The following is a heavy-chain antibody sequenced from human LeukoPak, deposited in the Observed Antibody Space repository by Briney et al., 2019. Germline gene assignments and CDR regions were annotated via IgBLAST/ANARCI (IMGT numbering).Heavy chain of an antibody. CDR3: ARHRVSTLTPDY. Sequence: SETLSLTCTVSGGSISSTSYYWGWIRQPPGRGLDWIGSIYYSGTTYYNPSLKSRVTISVDTSKIQFSLNLNSVTAADTAVYYCARHRVSTLTPDYWGQGILVTVSS. J-gene: IGHJ4*02. CDR1: GGSISSTSYY. V-gene: IGHV4-39*01. CDR2: IYYSGTT. D-gene: IGHD3-16*01.